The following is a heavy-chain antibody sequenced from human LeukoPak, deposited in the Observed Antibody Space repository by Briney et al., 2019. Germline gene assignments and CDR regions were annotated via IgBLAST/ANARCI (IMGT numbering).Heavy chain of an antibody. J-gene: IGHJ4*02. Sequence: GGPVTLFCAPSGLSYSNSDKHGPRQAPGKGLEWVAVISFDGTNEYYVDSVKGRLTISRENSKYTLYVQMNTLRGDDTGVYYCASGSSVDCSRTSWPPTDYWGEGGLVTDSS. D-gene: IGHD2-2*01. V-gene: IGHV3-30-3*01. CDR3: ASGSSVDCSRTSWPPTDY. CDR1: GLSYSNSD. CDR2: ISFDGTNE.